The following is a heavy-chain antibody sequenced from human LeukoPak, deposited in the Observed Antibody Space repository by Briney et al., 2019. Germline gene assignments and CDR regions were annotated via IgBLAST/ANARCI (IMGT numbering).Heavy chain of an antibody. V-gene: IGHV3-74*01. J-gene: IGHJ6*03. CDR2: INSDGSRT. CDR1: GFTFSSYW. CDR3: ARGSYYKDV. Sequence: GGSLRLSCAASGFTFSSYWMHWVRQAPGKGLVWVSRINSDGSRTYYADSVKGRFTISRDNAKNSLYLQVNSLRAEDTAVYYCARGSYYKDVWGKGTTVTVAS.